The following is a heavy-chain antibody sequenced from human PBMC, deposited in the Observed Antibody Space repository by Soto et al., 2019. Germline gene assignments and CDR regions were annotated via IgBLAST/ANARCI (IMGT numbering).Heavy chain of an antibody. CDR3: ARKSIVGATRYYNWFDP. Sequence: QVQLVQSGAEVKKPGASVKVSCKASGYTFTSYGISWVRQAPGQGLEWMGWISAYNGNTNYAQKLQGRVTMTTDTATSTAYMELRSLRSDDTAVYYCARKSIVGATRYYNWFDPWGQGTLVTVSS. J-gene: IGHJ5*02. CDR1: GYTFTSYG. D-gene: IGHD1-26*01. CDR2: ISAYNGNT. V-gene: IGHV1-18*01.